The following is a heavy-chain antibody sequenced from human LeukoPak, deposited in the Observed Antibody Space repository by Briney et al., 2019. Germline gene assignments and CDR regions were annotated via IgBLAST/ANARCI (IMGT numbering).Heavy chain of an antibody. J-gene: IGHJ3*01. CDR3: ARDPRIIGGFDPGDAFDL. V-gene: IGHV1-18*01. CDR2: ISADNGNT. D-gene: IGHD5-12*01. CDR1: GYTFTFYG. Sequence: ASVKVSCKASGYTFTFYGISWVRQAPGQGLEWMGWISADNGNTKYAQRLQGRVTMTTDTSTSTAYMELRSLRSDDTAVYYCARDPRIIGGFDPGDAFDLWGQGTMVTVSS.